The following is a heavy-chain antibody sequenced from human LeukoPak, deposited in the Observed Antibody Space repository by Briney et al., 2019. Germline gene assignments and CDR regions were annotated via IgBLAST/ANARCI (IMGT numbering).Heavy chain of an antibody. J-gene: IGHJ2*01. CDR1: GGSITTYY. CDR3: ARDWIVGATVYWYFDL. CDR2: IHYTGST. V-gene: IGHV4-59*12. Sequence: PSETLSLTCTVSGGSITTYYWAWIRQTPGKGLEWIGYIHYTGSTNYNPSLKSRVTISVDTPKNQFSLKLSSVTAADTAVYYCARDWIVGATVYWYFDLWGRGTLVTVSS. D-gene: IGHD1-26*01.